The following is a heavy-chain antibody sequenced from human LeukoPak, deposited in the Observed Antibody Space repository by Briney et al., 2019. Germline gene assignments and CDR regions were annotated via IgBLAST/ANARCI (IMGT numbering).Heavy chain of an antibody. CDR2: LSGSGSST. CDR3: AKDGYCSSSSCSRGFDY. Sequence: GGSPRLSCAASGFTFSSYAMSWVRQAPGKGLEWVSVLSGSGSSTYYADSVKGRFTISRDNSKNTLYLQMNSLRAEDTAVYYCAKDGYCSSSSCSRGFDYWGQGTLVTVSS. J-gene: IGHJ4*02. V-gene: IGHV3-23*01. CDR1: GFTFSSYA. D-gene: IGHD2-2*03.